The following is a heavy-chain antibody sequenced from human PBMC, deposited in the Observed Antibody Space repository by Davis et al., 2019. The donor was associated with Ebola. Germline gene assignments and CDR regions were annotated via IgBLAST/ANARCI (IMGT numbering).Heavy chain of an antibody. V-gene: IGHV4-34*01. Sequence: SETLSLTCAVYGGSFSGYYWSWIRQPPGQGLEWIGEINHSGSTNYNPSLKSRVTISVDTSRNQFSLKLSSVTAADTAVYYCARGRYSYVRGSDYWGQGTLVTVSS. CDR1: GGSFSGYY. D-gene: IGHD5-18*01. J-gene: IGHJ4*02. CDR2: INHSGST. CDR3: ARGRYSYVRGSDY.